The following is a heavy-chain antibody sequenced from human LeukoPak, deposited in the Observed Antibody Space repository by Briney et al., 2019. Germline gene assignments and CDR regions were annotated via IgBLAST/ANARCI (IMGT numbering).Heavy chain of an antibody. CDR3: ARGGYSSGWLTEYFQH. CDR2: IYYSGST. D-gene: IGHD6-19*01. Sequence: SETLSLTCTVSGGSISSYYWSWIRQTPGKGLEWIGYIYYSGSTNYNPSLKSRVTISVDTSKNQFSLKLSSVTAADTAVYYCARGGYSSGWLTEYFQHWGQGTLVTVSS. J-gene: IGHJ1*01. CDR1: GGSISSYY. V-gene: IGHV4-59*01.